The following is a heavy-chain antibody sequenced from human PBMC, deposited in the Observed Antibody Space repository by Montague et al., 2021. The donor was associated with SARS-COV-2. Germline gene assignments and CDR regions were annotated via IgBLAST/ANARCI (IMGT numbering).Heavy chain of an antibody. V-gene: IGHV3-7*01. Sequence: SLRLSCAASRFSFSSYRMTWIRQAPGKGPEWVATIDRDGYEVYYVDSVKSRFTISRDNARNSLYLQLTSLRGEDTAVYYCARGGRGTSYYWEYWGQGTLVTVSS. D-gene: IGHD2-2*01. CDR1: RFSFSSYR. CDR3: ARGGRGTSYYWEY. CDR2: IDRDGYEV. J-gene: IGHJ4*02.